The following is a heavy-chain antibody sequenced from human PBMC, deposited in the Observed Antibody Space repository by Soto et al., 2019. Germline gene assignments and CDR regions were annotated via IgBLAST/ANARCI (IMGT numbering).Heavy chain of an antibody. V-gene: IGHV3-7*03. CDR1: GFTFSSYG. CDR2: IKQDGSEK. J-gene: IGHJ6*02. Sequence: GGSLILSCAASGFTFSSYGMSWVRQAPGKGLEWVANIKQDGSEKYYVDSVKGRFTISRDNAKNSLYLQMNSLRAEDTAVYYCARDRAPMNYYYNGMDVWGQGTTVTVSS. CDR3: ARDRAPMNYYYNGMDV.